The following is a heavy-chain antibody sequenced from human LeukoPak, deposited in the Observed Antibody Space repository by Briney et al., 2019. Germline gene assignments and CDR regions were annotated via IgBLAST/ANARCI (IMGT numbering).Heavy chain of an antibody. CDR2: IYYSGST. CDR3: AHSYYDSSGYYYPFDY. D-gene: IGHD3-22*01. CDR1: GGSISSYY. V-gene: IGHV4-59*01. J-gene: IGHJ4*02. Sequence: SETLSLTCTVSGGSISSYYWSWIRQPPGKGLEWIGYIYYSGSTNYNPSLKSRVTISVDTSKNQFSLKLSSVTAADTAVYYCAHSYYDSSGYYYPFDYWGQGTLVTVSS.